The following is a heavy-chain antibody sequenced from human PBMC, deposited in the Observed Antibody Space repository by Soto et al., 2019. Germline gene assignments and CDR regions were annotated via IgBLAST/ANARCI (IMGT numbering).Heavy chain of an antibody. CDR1: GFTFSSYE. J-gene: IGHJ4*02. CDR2: ISSSLSTI. Sequence: GWSLRLSCAASGFTFSSYEMNWVRQAPGKGLEWVSYISSSLSTIYYADSVKGRFTISRDNAKNSLYLQMNSLRAEDSAVYYCARATGYSSAWDFDYWGQGTLVTVSS. V-gene: IGHV3-48*03. D-gene: IGHD6-19*01. CDR3: ARATGYSSAWDFDY.